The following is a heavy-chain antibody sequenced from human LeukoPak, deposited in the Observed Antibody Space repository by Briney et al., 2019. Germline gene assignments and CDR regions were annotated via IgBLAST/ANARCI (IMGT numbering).Heavy chain of an antibody. D-gene: IGHD6-13*01. Sequence: SEALSLTCTVSGGSIRGYYWSWIRQPPGKGLEWIGYIYYSGSTNYNPSLKSRVAISVDTSKNQFSLKLSSVTAADTAVYYCASYSSSLEYFHPWGQGTLVTVSS. CDR3: ASYSSSLEYFHP. CDR2: IYYSGST. V-gene: IGHV4-59*01. J-gene: IGHJ1*01. CDR1: GGSIRGYY.